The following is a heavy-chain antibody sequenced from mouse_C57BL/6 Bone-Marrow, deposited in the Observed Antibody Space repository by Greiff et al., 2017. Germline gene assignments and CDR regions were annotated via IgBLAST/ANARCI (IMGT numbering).Heavy chain of an antibody. CDR3: AREGVYYYGSSPYWYFDV. D-gene: IGHD1-1*01. CDR2: ILPSIGRT. CDR1: DSEVFPIAY. V-gene: IGHV15-2*01. Sequence: VKLQESGSELRSPGSSVKLSCKDFDSEVFPIAYMSWVRQKPGHGFEWIGGILPSIGRTIYGEKFEDKATLDADTLSNTAYLELNRLTSEDSAIYYCAREGVYYYGSSPYWYFDVWGTGTTVTVSS. J-gene: IGHJ1*03.